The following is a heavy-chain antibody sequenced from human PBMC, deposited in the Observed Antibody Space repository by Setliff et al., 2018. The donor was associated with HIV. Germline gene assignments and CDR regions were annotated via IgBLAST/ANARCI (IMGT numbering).Heavy chain of an antibody. V-gene: IGHV5-51*01. Sequence: GESLKISCRASGYTFTNYWIGWVRQMPGKGLEWIGVIYPGDSVTRYSPSFQGRVSISADTSITTAYLQWSSLKASDTAMYYCTRRRRAPGSEDLEAYWGQGTLVTVSS. CDR3: TRRRRAPGSEDLEAY. D-gene: IGHD1-26*01. CDR2: IYPGDSVT. J-gene: IGHJ4*02. CDR1: GYTFTNYW.